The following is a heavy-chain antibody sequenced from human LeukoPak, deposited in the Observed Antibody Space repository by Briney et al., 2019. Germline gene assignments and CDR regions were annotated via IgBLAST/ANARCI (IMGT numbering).Heavy chain of an antibody. J-gene: IGHJ4*02. CDR1: GFTFSSYS. CDR3: ARASYCSSTSCYRAPFDY. CDR2: ISSSSSYI. V-gene: IGHV3-21*01. Sequence: PGGSLRLSCAASGFTFSSYSMNLVRQAPGKGLGWVSSISSSSSYIYYADSVKGRFTISRDNAKNSLYLQMNSLRAEDTAVYYCARASYCSSTSCYRAPFDYWGQGTLVTVSS. D-gene: IGHD2-2*01.